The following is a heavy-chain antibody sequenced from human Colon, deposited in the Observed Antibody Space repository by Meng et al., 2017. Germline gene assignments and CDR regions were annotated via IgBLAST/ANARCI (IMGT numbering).Heavy chain of an antibody. V-gene: IGHV4-61*02. CDR1: GGSISSGGYS. CDR3: AGGSKEVSSSGPLYFDL. J-gene: IGHJ2*01. D-gene: IGHD6-19*01. Sequence: SETLSLTCTVSGGSISSGGYSWTWIRQPAGKGLEWVGRIHASGNTNYNPSLRSLLTVSLDTSKNQFSLNLKSVTAADTAVYYCAGGSKEVSSSGPLYFDLWGRGTLVTVSS. CDR2: IHASGNT.